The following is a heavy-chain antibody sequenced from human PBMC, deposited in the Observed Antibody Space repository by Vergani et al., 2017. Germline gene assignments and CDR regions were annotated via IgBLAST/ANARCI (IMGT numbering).Heavy chain of an antibody. V-gene: IGHV4-59*01. J-gene: IGHJ5*02. CDR1: GGSISSYY. CDR2: IYYSGST. CDR3: GRGLLSGYNWFDP. Sequence: QVQLQESGPGLVKPSQTLSLTCTVSGGSISSYYWSWIRQPPGKGLEWIGYIYYSGSTNYNPSLKSRVTISVDTSKNQFSLKLSSVTAADTAVYYCGRGLLSGYNWFDPWGQGTLVTVSS. D-gene: IGHD2/OR15-2a*01.